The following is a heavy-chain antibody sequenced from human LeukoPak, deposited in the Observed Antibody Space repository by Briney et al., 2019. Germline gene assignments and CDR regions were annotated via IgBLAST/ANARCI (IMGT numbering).Heavy chain of an antibody. CDR1: GFTFSTYS. CDR2: ITSSSSYI. CDR3: ARSATSSSSRINWFDA. Sequence: PGGSLRLSCTASGFTFSTYSMNWVRQAPGKGLEWVSSITSSSSYIFYVDSVKGRFTISRDNATNSLHLQMDSLRAEDSAVYYCARSATSSSSRINWFDAWGQGTLVTVSS. D-gene: IGHD6-6*01. V-gene: IGHV3-21*01. J-gene: IGHJ5*02.